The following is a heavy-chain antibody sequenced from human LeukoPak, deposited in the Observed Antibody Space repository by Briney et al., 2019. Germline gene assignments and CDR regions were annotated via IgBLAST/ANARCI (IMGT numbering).Heavy chain of an antibody. CDR2: ISSSGSTI. V-gene: IGHV3-48*04. D-gene: IGHD3-10*02. CDR1: GLTFSSFS. CDR3: AELGITMIGGV. J-gene: IGHJ6*04. Sequence: GGTLRLSCAASGLTFSSFSMNWVRQAPGKGLEWVSYISSSGSTIYYADSVKGRFTISRDNAKNSLYLQMNSLRAEDTAVYYCAELGITMIGGVWGKGTTVTISS.